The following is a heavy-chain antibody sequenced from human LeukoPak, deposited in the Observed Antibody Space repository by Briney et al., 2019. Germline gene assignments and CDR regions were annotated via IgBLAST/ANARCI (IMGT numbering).Heavy chain of an antibody. D-gene: IGHD6-13*01. CDR2: IIPIFGTA. V-gene: IGHV1-69*05. CDR1: GGTFSSYA. J-gene: IGHJ6*03. CDR3: AGSYSSSWSSYYYYYYMDV. Sequence: SVKASCKASGGTFSSYAISWVRQAPGQGLEWMGRIIPIFGTANYAQKFQGRVTITTDESTSTAYMELSSLRSEDTAVYYCAGSYSSSWSSYYYYYYMDVWGKGTTVTVSS.